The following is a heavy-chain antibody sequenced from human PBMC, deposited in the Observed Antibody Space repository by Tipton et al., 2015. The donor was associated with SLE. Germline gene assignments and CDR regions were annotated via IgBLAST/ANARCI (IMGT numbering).Heavy chain of an antibody. Sequence: TLSLTCAVYGGSFSGYYWSWIRQPPGKGLEWIGYIYYSGSTNYNPSLKSRVTISVDTSKNQFSLKLSSVTAADTAVYYCAGEQWLATSAAFDIWGQGTMVTVSS. CDR3: AGEQWLATSAAFDI. J-gene: IGHJ3*02. D-gene: IGHD6-19*01. V-gene: IGHV4-59*01. CDR1: GGSFSGYY. CDR2: IYYSGST.